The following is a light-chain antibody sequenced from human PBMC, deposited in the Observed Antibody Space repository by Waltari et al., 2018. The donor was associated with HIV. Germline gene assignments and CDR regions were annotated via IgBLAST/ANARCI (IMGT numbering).Light chain of an antibody. Sequence: QSALTQPASVSGSPGQSITISCTGTSSDVGSYNLVSWYQQHPGKAPKLMIYEVTKRPSVVSNRFSGSKSGNTASLTISWLQAEDEADYYCNSYATGSAWVFGGGTKLTVL. CDR3: NSYATGSAWV. CDR2: EVT. V-gene: IGLV2-23*02. CDR1: SSDVGSYNL. J-gene: IGLJ3*02.